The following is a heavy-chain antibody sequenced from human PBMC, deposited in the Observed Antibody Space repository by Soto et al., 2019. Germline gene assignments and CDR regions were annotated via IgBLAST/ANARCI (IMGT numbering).Heavy chain of an antibody. V-gene: IGHV1-18*01. D-gene: IGHD1-26*01. CDR1: GYNFNSYT. J-gene: IGHJ5*02. Sequence: QVQLVQSGAEVKKPGASVKVSCKASGYNFNSYTISWVRQAPGQGLEWMGRISAYNGNTNYAQKLQGRVTMTTDTSTSTAYMELRSRRSDDTAVYHCARVVGALGRWFDPWGQGTLVTVSS. CDR3: ARVVGALGRWFDP. CDR2: ISAYNGNT.